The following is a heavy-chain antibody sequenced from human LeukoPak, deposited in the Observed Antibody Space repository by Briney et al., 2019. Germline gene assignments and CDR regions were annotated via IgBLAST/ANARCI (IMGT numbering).Heavy chain of an antibody. CDR3: ARGLSETVDWNYFDY. CDR2: FSNSGTN. D-gene: IGHD2-21*01. Sequence: SETLSLTCTVSGGSVTSGSYYWSWIRQPPGKGLEWIGYFSNSGTNNYNPSLKGRVTISVDTSKNQVSLKVISVSAADTAVYYCARGLSETVDWNYFDYWGQGTLVTVSS. CDR1: GGSVTSGSYY. J-gene: IGHJ4*02. V-gene: IGHV4-61*01.